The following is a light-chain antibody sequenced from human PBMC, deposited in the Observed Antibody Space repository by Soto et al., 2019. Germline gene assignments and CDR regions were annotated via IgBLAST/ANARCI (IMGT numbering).Light chain of an antibody. CDR2: DAS. V-gene: IGKV3-11*01. Sequence: EIVLTRSPATLSLSPGERATLSCRASQSVSNYLAWYQQRPGQAPRLLIYDASNRATGIPARFSGSGSGTDFTLTISGLEPEDFAIYYCQHRNNRPFSFGPGTKVDIK. CDR3: QHRNNRPFS. CDR1: QSVSNY. J-gene: IGKJ3*01.